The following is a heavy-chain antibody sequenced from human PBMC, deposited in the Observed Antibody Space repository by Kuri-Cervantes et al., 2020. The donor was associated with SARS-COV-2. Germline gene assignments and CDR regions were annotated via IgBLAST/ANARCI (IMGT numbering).Heavy chain of an antibody. V-gene: IGHV1-18*01. CDR3: ARDGPAYCGGDCYSAY. Sequence: ASVKVSCKASGYTFTSYDISWVRQAPGQGLEWMGWISAYNGNTNYAQKLQGRVTMTTDTSTSTAYMELSSLRSEDTAVYYCARDGPAYCGGDCYSAYWGQGTLVTVSS. D-gene: IGHD2-21*02. CDR2: ISAYNGNT. J-gene: IGHJ4*02. CDR1: GYTFTSYD.